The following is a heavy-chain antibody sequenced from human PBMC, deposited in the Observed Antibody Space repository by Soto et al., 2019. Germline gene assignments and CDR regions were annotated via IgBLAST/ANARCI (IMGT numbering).Heavy chain of an antibody. V-gene: IGHV3-33*01. CDR3: ATTGPY. CDR1: GFTFSSYG. Sequence: RGSLRLYCAASGFTFSSYGMHWVRQAPGKGLEWVAVIWFDGSNKFYADSVKGRFTISRDNSKNTVSLQMNSLRDEDSAAYYCATTGPYWGQGTLVTAPQ. CDR2: IWFDGSNK. J-gene: IGHJ4*02.